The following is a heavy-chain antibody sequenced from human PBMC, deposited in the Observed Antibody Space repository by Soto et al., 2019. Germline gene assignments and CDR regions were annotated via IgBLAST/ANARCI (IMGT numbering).Heavy chain of an antibody. CDR3: ANIANYYYDSSGYLLY. CDR1: GFTFSSYA. V-gene: IGHV3-23*01. CDR2: ISGSGGST. D-gene: IGHD3-22*01. Sequence: TGGSLRLSCAASGFTFSSYAMSWVRQAPGKGLEWVSAISGSGGSTYYADSVKGRFTISRDNSKNTLYLQMNSLRAEDTAVYYCANIANYYYDSSGYLLYWGQGTLVTVSS. J-gene: IGHJ4*02.